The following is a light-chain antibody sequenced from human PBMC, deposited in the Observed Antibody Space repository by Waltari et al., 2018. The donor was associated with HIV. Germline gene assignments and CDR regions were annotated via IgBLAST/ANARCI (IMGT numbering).Light chain of an antibody. Sequence: VFSQSPGTLSLSPGERATLSCRASQSIGTDYLAWYHQKPCQAPRLLIYYAYSRATGIPDRFSGSVSGTDFTLTISGLEPDDFAVYYCQYYGTSFTFGGGTKVEIK. CDR1: QSIGTDY. CDR3: QYYGTSFT. V-gene: IGKV3-20*01. CDR2: YAY. J-gene: IGKJ4*01.